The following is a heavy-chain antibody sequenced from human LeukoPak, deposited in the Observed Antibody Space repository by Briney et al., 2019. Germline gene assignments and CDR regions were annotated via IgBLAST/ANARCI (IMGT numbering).Heavy chain of an antibody. Sequence: GRSLRLSCTASGFTFGDYAMSWVRQAPGKGLEWVGFIRSKAYGGTTEYAASVKGRFTISRDDSKSIAYLQMNSLKTEDTAVYYCTRGELTADAFDIWGQGTMVTVSS. CDR1: GFTFGDYA. D-gene: IGHD1-7*01. CDR3: TRGELTADAFDI. V-gene: IGHV3-49*04. J-gene: IGHJ3*02. CDR2: IRSKAYGGTT.